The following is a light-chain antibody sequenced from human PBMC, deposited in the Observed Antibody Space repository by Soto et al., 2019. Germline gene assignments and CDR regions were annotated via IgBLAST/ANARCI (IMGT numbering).Light chain of an antibody. J-gene: IGKJ4*01. Sequence: ERVMTQSPGTLSVSPGERATLSCRASQSVRSNLAWYQQKPGQAPRLLIYGTSTRATGIPARFSGSGSGTEFTLTISSRQSEDIALYYCQQYNNWPVTFGGGTKVEIK. CDR1: QSVRSN. CDR3: QQYNNWPVT. V-gene: IGKV3-15*01. CDR2: GTS.